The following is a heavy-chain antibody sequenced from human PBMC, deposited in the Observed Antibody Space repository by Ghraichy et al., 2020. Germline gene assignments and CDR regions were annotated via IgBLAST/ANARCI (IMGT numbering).Heavy chain of an antibody. CDR1: GGSVSSGSYY. V-gene: IGHV4-61*01. Sequence: SETLSFTCTVSGGSVSSGSYYWSWIRQPPGKGLEWIGYIYYSGSTNYNPSLKSRVTISVDTSKNQFSLKLSSVTAADTAVYYCASVPVVTSYYYDSSGSPGLIFDYWGQGTLVTVSS. D-gene: IGHD3-22*01. CDR2: IYYSGST. CDR3: ASVPVVTSYYYDSSGSPGLIFDY. J-gene: IGHJ4*02.